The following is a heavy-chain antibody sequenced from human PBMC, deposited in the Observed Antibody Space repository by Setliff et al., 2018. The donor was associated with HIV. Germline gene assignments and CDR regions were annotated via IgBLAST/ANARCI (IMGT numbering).Heavy chain of an antibody. J-gene: IGHJ4*01. Sequence: PSETLSPTCTVSGGSTSSTNYFWGWIRQPPGTGLEWIGTIYYHGSTYYNPSLTSRVTISVDRSKNQFSLKLSSVTAADTAVYYCARVSRITMALDYWGQGTLVTVSS. D-gene: IGHD3-10*01. V-gene: IGHV4-39*07. CDR1: GGSTSSTNYF. CDR3: ARVSRITMALDY. CDR2: IYYHGST.